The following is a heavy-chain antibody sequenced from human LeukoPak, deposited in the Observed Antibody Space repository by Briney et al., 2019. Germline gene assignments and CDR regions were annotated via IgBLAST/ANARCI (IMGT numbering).Heavy chain of an antibody. CDR2: IIPIFGTA. V-gene: IGHV1-69*01. D-gene: IGHD6-6*01. Sequence: SVKVSCKASGGTFSSYGISWVRQAPGQGIKWMGGIIPIFGTANYAQKFQGRVTITADESTSTAYMELSSLRSEDTAVYYCARPYSSSSYYYGMDVWGQGTTVTVSS. CDR1: GGTFSSYG. J-gene: IGHJ6*02. CDR3: ARPYSSSSYYYGMDV.